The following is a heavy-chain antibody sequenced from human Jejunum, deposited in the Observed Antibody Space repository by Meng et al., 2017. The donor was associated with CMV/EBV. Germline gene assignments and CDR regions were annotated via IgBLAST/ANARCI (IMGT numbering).Heavy chain of an antibody. Sequence: FTSYYIHWVRQAPGQGLEWMGWINPHSGDTNYAQIFQGRVTMTRDTSISTAYMELSRLRSDDTAVYYCARDMYPYYYGSGNYNYFDSWGQGTLVTVSS. CDR3: ARDMYPYYYGSGNYNYFDS. CDR1: FTSYY. J-gene: IGHJ4*02. CDR2: INPHSGDT. V-gene: IGHV1-2*02. D-gene: IGHD3-10*01.